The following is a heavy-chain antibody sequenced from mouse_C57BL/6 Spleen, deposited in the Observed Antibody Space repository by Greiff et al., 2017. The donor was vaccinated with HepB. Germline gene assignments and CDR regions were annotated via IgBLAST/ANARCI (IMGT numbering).Heavy chain of an antibody. V-gene: IGHV10-1*01. J-gene: IGHJ3*01. CDR2: IRSKSNNYAT. CDR1: GFSFNTYA. D-gene: IGHD2-5*01. Sequence: GGGLVQPKGSLKLSCAASGFSFNTYAMNWVRQAPGKGLEWVARIRSKSNNYATYYADSVKDRFTISRDDSESMLYLQMNNLKTEDTAMYYCVTSNYVWFAYWGQGTLVTVSA. CDR3: VTSNYVWFAY.